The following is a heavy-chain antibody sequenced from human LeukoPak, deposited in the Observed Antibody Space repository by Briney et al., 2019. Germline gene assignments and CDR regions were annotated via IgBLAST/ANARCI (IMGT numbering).Heavy chain of an antibody. CDR3: ARRSSSWYNFDY. CDR1: GGSISSSSYY. V-gene: IGHV4-39*07. D-gene: IGHD6-13*01. Sequence: SETLSLTSTVSGGSISSSSYYWGWIRQPPGKGLEWIGSIYYSGSTYYNPSLKSRVTISVDTSKNHFSLKLSSVTAADTAVYYCARRSSSWYNFDYWGQGTLVTVSS. CDR2: IYYSGST. J-gene: IGHJ4*02.